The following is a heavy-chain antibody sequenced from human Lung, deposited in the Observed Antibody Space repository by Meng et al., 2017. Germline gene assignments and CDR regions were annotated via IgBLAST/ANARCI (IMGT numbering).Heavy chain of an antibody. J-gene: IGHJ4*02. CDR2: INHVGST. CDR3: ARERHSTIIRGVIDF. V-gene: IGHV4-34*01. D-gene: IGHD3-10*01. Sequence: GDGCLWPADTLFLTCAVYGCASLGYSVIWLPPSPANGLDWIGKINHVGSTNYTPSLESRVTISVDTPKHQFSLRLTSMTVADTAVYYCARERHSTIIRGVIDFWGQGALVTVSS. CDR1: GCASLGYS.